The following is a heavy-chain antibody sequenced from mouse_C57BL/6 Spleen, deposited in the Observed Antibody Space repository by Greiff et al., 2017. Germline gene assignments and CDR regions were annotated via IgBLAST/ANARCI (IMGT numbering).Heavy chain of an antibody. CDR3: ARWNYQGSPFAY. Sequence: EVQLQQSGPELVKPGASVKIPCKASGYTFTDYNMDWVKQSHGKSLEWIGDLNPNNGGTSYNQKFTGKATLTVDKSSSTAYMQLRSLASADTAFYYCARWNYQGSPFAYWGQGTLVTVSA. CDR2: LNPNNGGT. J-gene: IGHJ3*01. CDR1: GYTFTDYN. V-gene: IGHV1-18*01.